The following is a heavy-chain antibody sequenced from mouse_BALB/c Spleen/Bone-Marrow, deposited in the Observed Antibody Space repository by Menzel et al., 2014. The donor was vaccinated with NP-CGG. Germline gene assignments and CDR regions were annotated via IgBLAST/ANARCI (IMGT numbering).Heavy chain of an antibody. V-gene: IGHV2-9*02. CDR3: ARSTMITEGFAY. CDR2: IWAGEST. D-gene: IGHD2-4*01. J-gene: IGHJ3*01. Sequence: VQLQESGPGLVAPSQSLSITCTVSGFSITTFGVHWVRQPPGKGLEWLGVIWAGESTNYNSALMSRLSISKDNSKSQVFLKMNSLQTDDTAMYYCARSTMITEGFAYWGQGTLVTVSA. CDR1: GFSITTFG.